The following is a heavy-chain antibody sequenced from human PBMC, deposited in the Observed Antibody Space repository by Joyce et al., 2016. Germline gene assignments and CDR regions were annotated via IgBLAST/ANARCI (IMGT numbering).Heavy chain of an antibody. D-gene: IGHD2-8*02. CDR2: LSPDGSYS. CDR3: VRPQGYCSGNSCHEMDFRLDF. V-gene: IGHV3-30*03. J-gene: IGHJ4*02. CDR1: GFSFSTYG. Sequence: VELVESGGGVVHPGKSLRLSCAASGFSFSTYGMHWVRQAPGRGLEWVAVLSPDGSYSYYLDSVKGRFTISRDNSKNTLFLQMYSLRAEDTGVYYCVRPQGYCSGNSCHEMDFRLDFWGQGAQVTVSS.